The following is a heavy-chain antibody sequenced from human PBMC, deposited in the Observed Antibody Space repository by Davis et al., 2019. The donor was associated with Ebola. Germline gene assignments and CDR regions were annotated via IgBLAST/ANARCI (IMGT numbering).Heavy chain of an antibody. J-gene: IGHJ5*02. V-gene: IGHV1-69*04. Sequence: SVKVSCKASGGTFRSYAISWVRQAPGQGLEWMGRIIPILGIANYAQKFQGRVTITADESTSTAYMELSSLRSEDTAVYYCARDDYGDNWFDPWGQGTLVTVSS. CDR3: ARDDYGDNWFDP. CDR2: IIPILGIA. CDR1: GGTFRSYA. D-gene: IGHD4-17*01.